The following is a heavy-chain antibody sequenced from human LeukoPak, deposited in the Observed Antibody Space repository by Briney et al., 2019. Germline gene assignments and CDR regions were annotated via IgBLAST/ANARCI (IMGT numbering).Heavy chain of an antibody. J-gene: IGHJ6*03. CDR1: GGSISSYY. V-gene: IGHV4-4*07. CDR2: IYTSGST. D-gene: IGHD2-2*01. CDR3: AGGYCSSTSCPYPYYYYMDV. Sequence: PSETLSLTCTVSGGSISSYYWSWIRQPAGKGLEWIGRIYTSGSTNYNPSLKSRVTMSVDTSKNQFSLKLSSVTAADTAVYYCAGGYCSSTSCPYPYYYYMDVWGKGTTVTVSS.